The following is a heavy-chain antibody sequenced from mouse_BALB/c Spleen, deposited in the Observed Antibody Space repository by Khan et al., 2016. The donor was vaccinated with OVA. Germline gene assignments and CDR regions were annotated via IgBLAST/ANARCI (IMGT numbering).Heavy chain of an antibody. CDR1: VYSFSNYT. V-gene: IGHV1-4*01. CDR3: ASYYRYPAWFAF. D-gene: IGHD2-14*01. Sequence: VQLQESGTELARPGASVKMSCKASVYSFSNYTMHWVKQRPGQGLEWIGYINPNTSYTYYNQKFNDKATLTTDKSSSKAYLQLSSLTSEDSAVYYCASYYRYPAWFAFWGQGTLVTVSA. J-gene: IGHJ3*01. CDR2: INPNTSYT.